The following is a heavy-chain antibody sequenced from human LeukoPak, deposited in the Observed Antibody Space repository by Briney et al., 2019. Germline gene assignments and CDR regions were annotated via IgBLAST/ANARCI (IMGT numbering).Heavy chain of an antibody. J-gene: IGHJ5*02. CDR3: TKNDVGDYGT. V-gene: IGHV4-39*01. CDR1: GASISRSTYY. CDR2: VFHTGTA. D-gene: IGHD4-17*01. Sequence: PSETLSLTCSVSGASISRSTYYWGWIRQPPGKGLEWIGSVFHTGTAYHNPPLRSRVTISVDTSKNQFSLKLSSVTAADTAVYYCTKNDVGDYGTWGQGTLVTVSS.